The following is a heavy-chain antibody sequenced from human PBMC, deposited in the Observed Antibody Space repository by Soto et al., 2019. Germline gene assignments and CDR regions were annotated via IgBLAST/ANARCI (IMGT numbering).Heavy chain of an antibody. CDR2: ISYDGSNK. CDR3: ARDQGERYDFWSGDFDY. D-gene: IGHD3-3*01. J-gene: IGHJ4*02. Sequence: QVQLVESGGGVVQPGRSLRLSCAASGFTFSSYAMHWVRQAPGKGLEWVAVISYDGSNKYYADSVKGRFTISRDNYKNTLYLQMNSLRAEDTAVYYCARDQGERYDFWSGDFDYWGQGTLVTVSS. V-gene: IGHV3-30-3*01. CDR1: GFTFSSYA.